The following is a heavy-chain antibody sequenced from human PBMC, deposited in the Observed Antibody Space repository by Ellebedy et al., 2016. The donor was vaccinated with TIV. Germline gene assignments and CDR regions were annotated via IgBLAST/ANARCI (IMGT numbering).Heavy chain of an antibody. V-gene: IGHV3-73*01. CDR1: GFSFSDST. Sequence: PGGSLRLSCAASGFSFSDSTIHWVRQASAKGLEWVGRTRPKVDNYATSYTASVKGRFTISRDESKNTAYLLMDSLKTDETAVYYCARGGNGWYFDLWGRGTLATVSS. CDR3: ARGGNGWYFDL. J-gene: IGHJ2*01. CDR2: TRPKVDNYAT. D-gene: IGHD4-23*01.